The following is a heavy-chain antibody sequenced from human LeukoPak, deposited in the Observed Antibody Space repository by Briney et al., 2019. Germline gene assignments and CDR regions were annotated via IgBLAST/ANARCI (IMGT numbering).Heavy chain of an antibody. J-gene: IGHJ4*02. CDR1: GFTVGSNY. CDR2: VYSGGST. CDR3: ASTYQRAS. D-gene: IGHD2-2*01. V-gene: IGHV3-66*01. Sequence: PGGSLRLSCAASGFTVGSNYMSWVRQAPGKGLEWVSVVYSGGSTYYADSVKGRFTISRDNSKNTLYLQMNSLRAEDTAVYYCASTYQRASWGQGTLVTVSS.